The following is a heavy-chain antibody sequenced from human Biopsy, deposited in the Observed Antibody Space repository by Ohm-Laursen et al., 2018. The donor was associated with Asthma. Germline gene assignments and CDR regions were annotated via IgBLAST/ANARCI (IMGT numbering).Heavy chain of an antibody. CDR1: GGYLTGHY. Sequence: SDTLSLTCTVYGGYLTGHYWNWIRQPPGKGLEWIGEIDQSGYTNYNPSLKSRVTISADTSKNQFHLNLSYVTAVDTAVYFCARAAITGIRGWFDPWGQGTQVTVSS. CDR2: IDQSGYT. V-gene: IGHV4-34*01. J-gene: IGHJ5*02. D-gene: IGHD1-20*01. CDR3: ARAAITGIRGWFDP.